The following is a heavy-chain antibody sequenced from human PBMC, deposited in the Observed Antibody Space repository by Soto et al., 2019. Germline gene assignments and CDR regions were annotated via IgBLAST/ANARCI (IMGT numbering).Heavy chain of an antibody. V-gene: IGHV1-18*01. CDR3: AIVATTQGWFDP. CDR1: GYTFTSYG. J-gene: IGHJ5*02. Sequence: VASVKVSCKASGYTFTSYGISWVRQAPGQGLERMGWISAYNGNTNYAQKLQGRDTMTTDTSTSTAYMELRSLRSDDTAVYYCAIVATTQGWFDPWGQGALVTVSS. CDR2: ISAYNGNT. D-gene: IGHD5-12*01.